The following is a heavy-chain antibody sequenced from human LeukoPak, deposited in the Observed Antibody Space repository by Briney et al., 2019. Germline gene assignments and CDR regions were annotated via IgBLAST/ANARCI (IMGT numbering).Heavy chain of an antibody. CDR2: IYYSGST. CDR3: ARGAGYGGNYYFDY. Sequence: PSQTLSLTCTVSGGSISSGDYYWSWIRQPPGKGLEWIVYIYYSGSTYYNPSLKSRVTISVDTSKNQFSLKLSSVTAADTAVYYCARGAGYGGNYYFDYWGQGTLVTVSS. J-gene: IGHJ4*02. V-gene: IGHV4-30-4*01. D-gene: IGHD4-23*01. CDR1: GGSISSGDYY.